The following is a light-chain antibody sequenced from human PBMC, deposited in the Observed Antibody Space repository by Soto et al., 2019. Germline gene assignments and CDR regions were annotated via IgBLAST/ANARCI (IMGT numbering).Light chain of an antibody. CDR2: GGS. CDR3: QQYSRSRT. Sequence: VAKQSPSALYLSRGKRATCCCMASQSVSSNHLAWYQQKPGQAPRLLIYGGSSRATGIPVRFSGSGSETDFTLTITRLEPEDFAVYYCQQYSRSRTSGQGTKVDIK. J-gene: IGKJ1*01. V-gene: IGKV3-20*01. CDR1: QSVSSNH.